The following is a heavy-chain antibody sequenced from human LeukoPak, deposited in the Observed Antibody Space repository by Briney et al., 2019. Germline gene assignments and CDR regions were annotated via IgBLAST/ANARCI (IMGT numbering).Heavy chain of an antibody. V-gene: IGHV3-23*01. D-gene: IGHD3-10*01. CDR3: AKHVLLWFGEIDY. Sequence: GGSLRLSCAASGFTFSSYGRRWVRQAPGKGREWVSAICGSVGTTYYADSVKGRFIISRDNSMSTLYLEMNSLRAEDTAVYYCAKHVLLWFGEIDYWGQGTLVTVSS. CDR1: GFTFSSYG. J-gene: IGHJ4*02. CDR2: ICGSVGTT.